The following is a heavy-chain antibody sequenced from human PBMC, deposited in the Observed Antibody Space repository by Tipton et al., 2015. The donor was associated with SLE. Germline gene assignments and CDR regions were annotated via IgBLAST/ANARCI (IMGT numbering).Heavy chain of an antibody. V-gene: IGHV4-4*07. CDR3: ARAVPAAWYFDL. CDR2: IYTSGST. J-gene: IGHJ2*01. CDR1: GGSISSYY. D-gene: IGHD2-2*01. Sequence: LRLSCTVSGGSISSYYWSWIRQPAGKGLEWIGRIYTSGSTNYNPSLKSRVTISVDTSKNQFSLKLSSVTAADTAVYYCARAVPAAWYFDLWGRGTLVTVSS.